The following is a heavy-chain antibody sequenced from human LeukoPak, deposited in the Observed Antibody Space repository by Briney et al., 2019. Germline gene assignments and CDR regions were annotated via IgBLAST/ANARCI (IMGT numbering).Heavy chain of an antibody. CDR2: IYYSGST. J-gene: IGHJ3*02. V-gene: IGHV4-39*01. Sequence: PSETLSLTCTVSGGSISSSSYYWGWIRQPPGKGLEWIGSIYYSGSTYYNPSLKSRVTISVDTSKNQFSLKLSSVTAADTAVYYCARSIAFDIWGQGTMVTVSS. D-gene: IGHD6-6*01. CDR3: ARSIAFDI. CDR1: GGSISSSSYY.